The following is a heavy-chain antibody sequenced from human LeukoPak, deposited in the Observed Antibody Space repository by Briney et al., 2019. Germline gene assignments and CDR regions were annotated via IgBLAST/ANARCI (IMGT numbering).Heavy chain of an antibody. J-gene: IGHJ5*02. CDR3: AATVYSGSYYNWFDP. Sequence: SVKVSCKASGFTFTSSAMQWVRQARGQRLEWIGWIVVGSGNTNYAQKFQERVTITRDMSTSTAYMELSSLRSEDTAVYYCAATVYSGSYYNWFDPWGQGTLVTVSS. CDR1: GFTFTSSA. V-gene: IGHV1-58*02. CDR2: IVVGSGNT. D-gene: IGHD1-26*01.